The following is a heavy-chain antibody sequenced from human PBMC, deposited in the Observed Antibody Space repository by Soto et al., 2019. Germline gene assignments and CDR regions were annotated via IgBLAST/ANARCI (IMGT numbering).Heavy chain of an antibody. CDR3: AKAQVWGRRELLPLYYGMDV. Sequence: GGTLRLSCAASGFTFSRYAMSWVRQAPGKGLQWVSAISGSGGSTYYADSVKGRFTISRDNSKNTLYLQMNSLRAEDTAVYYCAKAQVWGRRELLPLYYGMDVWGQGTTVTVSS. CDR2: ISGSGGST. J-gene: IGHJ6*02. CDR1: GFTFSRYA. D-gene: IGHD1-26*01. V-gene: IGHV3-23*01.